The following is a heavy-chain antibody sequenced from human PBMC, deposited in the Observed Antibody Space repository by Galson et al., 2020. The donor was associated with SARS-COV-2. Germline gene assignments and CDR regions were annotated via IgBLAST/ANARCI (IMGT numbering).Heavy chain of an antibody. Sequence: QLGESLKISCAASGFSFSSRWMSWVRQAPGKGLEWVANINQGGTIKFYLDSVEGRFTVSRDDPENSLYLHMNSLRAEDTAVYYCARVDPGNKGHFDFWGQGAPVTVAS. CDR3: ARVDPGNKGHFDF. CDR2: INQGGTIK. V-gene: IGHV3-7*01. J-gene: IGHJ4*02. D-gene: IGHD1-1*01. CDR1: GFSFSSRW.